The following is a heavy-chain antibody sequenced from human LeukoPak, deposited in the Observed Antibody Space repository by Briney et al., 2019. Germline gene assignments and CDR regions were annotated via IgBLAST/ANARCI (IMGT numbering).Heavy chain of an antibody. CDR2: ISSSSSYI. CDR3: ARDGVSLGPDFDY. CDR1: GFTFSSYS. D-gene: IGHD3-16*01. V-gene: IGHV3-21*01. J-gene: IGHJ4*02. Sequence: PGGSLRLSCAASGFTFSSYSMNWVRQAPGKGLEWVSSISSSSSYIYYADSVKGRFTISRDNAKTSLYLQMNSLRDEDTAVYYCARDGVSLGPDFDYWGQGTLVTVSS.